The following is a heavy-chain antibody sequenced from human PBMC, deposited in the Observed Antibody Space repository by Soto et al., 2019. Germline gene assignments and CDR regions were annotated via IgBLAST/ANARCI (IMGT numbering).Heavy chain of an antibody. J-gene: IGHJ6*02. Sequence: PGGSLRLSCAASGFTFSSYWMHWVRHAPGKGLVWVSRINSDGSSTSYADSVKGRFTISRDNAKNTLYLQMNSLRAEDTAVYYCARDEGLFGSDGSGAYYGMDVWGRETTVTAS. D-gene: IGHD1-26*01. CDR2: INSDGSST. CDR1: GFTFSSYW. V-gene: IGHV3-74*01. CDR3: ARDEGLFGSDGSGAYYGMDV.